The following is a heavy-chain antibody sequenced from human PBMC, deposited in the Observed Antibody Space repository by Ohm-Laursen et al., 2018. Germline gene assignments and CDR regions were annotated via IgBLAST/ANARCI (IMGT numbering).Heavy chain of an antibody. J-gene: IGHJ6*02. Sequence: SLRLSCAASGFTFDDFAMRWVRQGPGKALEWVSGINRNSGGIDYADSVKGRFTISRDNARNSLYLQMNSLRPEDTALYYCAKGGSDYHYGMDVWGQGTTVTVSS. CDR3: AKGGSDYHYGMDV. CDR1: GFTFDDFA. V-gene: IGHV3-9*01. D-gene: IGHD1-26*01. CDR2: INRNSGGI.